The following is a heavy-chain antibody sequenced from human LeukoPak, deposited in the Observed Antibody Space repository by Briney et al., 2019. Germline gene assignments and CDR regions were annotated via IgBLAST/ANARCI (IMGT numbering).Heavy chain of an antibody. V-gene: IGHV3-33*01. J-gene: IGHJ4*02. CDR2: IRYDGSNK. CDR3: ARADYGSGSYPFDY. D-gene: IGHD3-10*01. Sequence: GGSLRLSCAASGFTFSSYGMHWVRQAPGKGLEWVAVIRYDGSNKYYADSVKGRFTISRDNSKNTLYLQMNSLRAEDTAVYYCARADYGSGSYPFDYWGQGTLVTVSS. CDR1: GFTFSSYG.